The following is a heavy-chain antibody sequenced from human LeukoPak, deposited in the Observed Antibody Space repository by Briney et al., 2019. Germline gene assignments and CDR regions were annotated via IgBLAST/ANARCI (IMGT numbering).Heavy chain of an antibody. CDR2: SNHSGNT. Sequence: SETLSLTCAVYGGSFSGDYWSWIRQPPGKGLEWIGESNHSGNTNYNPSLKSRVTISVDTSKNQFSLKLSSVTPEDTAVYYCARDNVVGVTKDAFDIWGQGTMVTVSS. CDR1: GGSFSGDY. V-gene: IGHV4-34*01. CDR3: ARDNVVGVTKDAFDI. J-gene: IGHJ3*02. D-gene: IGHD1-26*01.